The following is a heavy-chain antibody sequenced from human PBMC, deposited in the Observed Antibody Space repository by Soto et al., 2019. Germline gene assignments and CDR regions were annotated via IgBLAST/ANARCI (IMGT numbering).Heavy chain of an antibody. D-gene: IGHD6-6*01. CDR3: ARRQDSSSPHFDY. J-gene: IGHJ4*02. CDR1: CGSIISSSYY. V-gene: IGHV4-39*01. Sequence: SETLSLTCTFSCGSIISSSYYWGWIRQPPGKGLEWIGSIYYSGSTYYNPSLKSRVTISVDTSKNQFSLKLSSVTAADTAVYYCARRQDSSSPHFDYWGQGTLVTVSS. CDR2: IYYSGST.